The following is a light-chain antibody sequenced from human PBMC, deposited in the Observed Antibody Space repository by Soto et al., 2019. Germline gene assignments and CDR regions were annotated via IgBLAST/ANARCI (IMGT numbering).Light chain of an antibody. CDR3: SSYSGSSTLYV. CDR2: DVS. J-gene: IGLJ1*01. CDR1: SSDVGGYNY. Sequence: QYALTQPASVSGSPGQSITISCTGTSSDVGGYNYVSWYQHHPGKAPKLIIYDVSSRPSGVSNRFSGSKSGNTASLTISGLQAEDEADYSCSSYSGSSTLYVFGTGTNLTVL. V-gene: IGLV2-14*03.